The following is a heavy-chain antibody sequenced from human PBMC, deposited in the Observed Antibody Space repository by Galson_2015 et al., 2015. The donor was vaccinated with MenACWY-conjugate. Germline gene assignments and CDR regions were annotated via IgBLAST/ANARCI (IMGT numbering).Heavy chain of an antibody. CDR1: GASIISGAYY. V-gene: IGHV4-31*03. J-gene: IGHJ4*02. D-gene: IGHD3-16*01. Sequence: PMSLTCTVSGASIISGAYYWSWLRQHAEKGLEWIGYITHTGRSKYTPSLESRLTISIDTSETQFSLKLTSVTAAATAVYYCATIPVYHGFFGYHDWWGQGTLVTVSS. CDR3: ATIPVYHGFFGYHDW. CDR2: ITHTGRS.